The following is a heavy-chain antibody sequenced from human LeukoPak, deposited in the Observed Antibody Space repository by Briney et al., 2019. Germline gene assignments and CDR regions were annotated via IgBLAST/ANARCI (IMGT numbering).Heavy chain of an antibody. CDR1: GGSISSYY. Sequence: SETLSLTCTVSGGSISSYYWSWIRQPPGKGREWIGYIYYSGSTNYNPSLKSRVTISVATSKNQFSLKLSSVTAADTAVYYCARGQVSYGDYETLDYWGQGTLVTVSS. J-gene: IGHJ4*02. CDR2: IYYSGST. CDR3: ARGQVSYGDYETLDY. V-gene: IGHV4-59*12. D-gene: IGHD4-17*01.